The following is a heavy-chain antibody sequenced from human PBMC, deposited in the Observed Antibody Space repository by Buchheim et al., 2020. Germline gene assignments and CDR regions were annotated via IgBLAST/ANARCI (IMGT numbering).Heavy chain of an antibody. V-gene: IGHV3-30*04. CDR3: ARGRVIYYDILTGCDY. D-gene: IGHD3-9*01. CDR2: ISYDGSNK. CDR1: GFTFSSHA. Sequence: QVQLVESGGGVVQPGRSLRLSCAASGFTFSSHAMHWVRQAPGKGLEWVAVISYDGSNKYYADSVKGRFTISRDNSKNTLYLQMNSLRAEDTAVYYCARGRVIYYDILTGCDYWGQGTL. J-gene: IGHJ4*02.